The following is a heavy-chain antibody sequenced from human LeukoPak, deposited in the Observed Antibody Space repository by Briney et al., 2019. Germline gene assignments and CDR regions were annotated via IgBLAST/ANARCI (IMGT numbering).Heavy chain of an antibody. CDR1: GYSFTSYW. CDR2: IDPSDSYT. CDR3: ARHPRYDYVWGSYRSGVYFDY. D-gene: IGHD3-16*02. J-gene: IGHJ4*02. V-gene: IGHV5-10-1*01. Sequence: GESLKISCKGSGYSFTSYWISWVRQMPGKGLEWMGRIDPSDSYTNYSPSFQGHVTISADKSISTACLQWSSLKASDTAMYYCARHPRYDYVWGSYRSGVYFDYWAREPWSPSPQ.